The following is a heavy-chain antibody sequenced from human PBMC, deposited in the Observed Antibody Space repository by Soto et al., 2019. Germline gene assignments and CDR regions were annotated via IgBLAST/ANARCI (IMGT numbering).Heavy chain of an antibody. V-gene: IGHV3-23*01. CDR3: AKAGSEWLRLRPDY. J-gene: IGHJ4*02. Sequence: EVQLLESGGGLVQPGGSLRLSCAASGFTFSSYAMSWVRQAPGKGLEWVSAIRGSGGSTYYADSVKGRFTISRDNSKNTLYLQMNSLRAEDTAVYYCAKAGSEWLRLRPDYWGQGTLVTVSS. D-gene: IGHD5-12*01. CDR2: IRGSGGST. CDR1: GFTFSSYA.